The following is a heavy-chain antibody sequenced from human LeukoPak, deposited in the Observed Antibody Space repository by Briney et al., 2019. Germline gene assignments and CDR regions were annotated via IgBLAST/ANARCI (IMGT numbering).Heavy chain of an antibody. V-gene: IGHV1-2*02. CDR1: GYTFTGYY. D-gene: IGHD3-3*01. J-gene: IGHJ4*02. Sequence: ASVKVSCKASGYTFTGYYMHWGRQGPGEGVERMGWINPNSGGTNYAQKFQGRVTMTRHTSISTAYMELSRLRSDDTAVYYCARGSDDFWSCYSPSYWGQGTLVTVSS. CDR3: ARGSDDFWSCYSPSY. CDR2: INPNSGGT.